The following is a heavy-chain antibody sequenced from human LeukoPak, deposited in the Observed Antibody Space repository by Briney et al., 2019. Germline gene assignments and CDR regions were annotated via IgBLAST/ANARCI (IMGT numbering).Heavy chain of an antibody. J-gene: IGHJ4*02. CDR1: GFDFSSNW. CDR3: ARGTDYFDY. V-gene: IGHV3-33*08. D-gene: IGHD1/OR15-1a*01. CDR2: IWYDGSNK. Sequence: GGSLRLSCAASGFDFSSNWMHWVRQAPGKGLEWVAVIWYDGSNKYYADSVKGRFTISRDNSKNTLYLQMNSLRAEDTAVYYCARGTDYFDYWGQGTLVTVSS.